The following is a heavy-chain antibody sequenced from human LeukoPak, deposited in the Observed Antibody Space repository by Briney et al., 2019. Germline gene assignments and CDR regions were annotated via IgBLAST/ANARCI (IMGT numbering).Heavy chain of an antibody. D-gene: IGHD3-9*01. CDR1: GYTFTSYG. V-gene: IGHV1-18*01. J-gene: IGHJ5*02. Sequence: GASVKVSCKASGYTFTSYGVSWVRQAPGQGLEWMGWISAYNGNTNYAQKLQGRVTMTTDTSTSTAYMELRSLRSDVTAVYYCARRTTYYDILTGYYTEWFDPWGQGTLVTVSS. CDR3: ARRTTYYDILTGYYTEWFDP. CDR2: ISAYNGNT.